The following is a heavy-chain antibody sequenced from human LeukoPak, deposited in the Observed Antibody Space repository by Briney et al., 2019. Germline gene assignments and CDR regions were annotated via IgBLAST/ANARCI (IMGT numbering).Heavy chain of an antibody. V-gene: IGHV1-24*01. CDR2: FDPEDGET. CDR1: GYTLTELS. D-gene: IGHD4-11*01. CDR3: ATHMTTRFDH. Sequence: EASVKVSCKVSGYTLTELSMHWVRQAPGEGLEWMGGFDPEDGETIYAQKFQGRVTMTEDTSTDTAYMELSSLRSEDTAVYYCATHMTTRFDHWGQGTLVTVSS. J-gene: IGHJ4*02.